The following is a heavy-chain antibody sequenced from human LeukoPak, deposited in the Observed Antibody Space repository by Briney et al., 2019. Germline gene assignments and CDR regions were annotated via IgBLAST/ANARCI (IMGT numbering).Heavy chain of an antibody. CDR2: IDPSNSYS. J-gene: IGHJ4*02. V-gene: IGHV5-10-1*01. CDR3: ARHPEFGGGYGDYPKFEY. D-gene: IGHD4-17*01. CDR1: GYRFTRNS. Sequence: LGESLRISCKRSGYRFTRNSISWVRQMPGKGLEWMGKIDPSNSYSNYSPSFQGHVTISVDRYITTAYLQWPTLKASDTAIYYCARHPEFGGGYGDYPKFEYWGQGTLVTVSS.